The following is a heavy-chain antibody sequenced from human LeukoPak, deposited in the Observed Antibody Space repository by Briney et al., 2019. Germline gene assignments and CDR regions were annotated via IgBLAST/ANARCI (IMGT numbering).Heavy chain of an antibody. D-gene: IGHD3-22*01. CDR3: ARDLDYDSSGYSF. J-gene: IGHJ4*02. CDR1: GYTFTGYY. V-gene: IGHV1-2*02. Sequence: GASVKVSCKASGYTFTGYYMHWVRQAPGQGLEWMGWINPNSGGTNYAQKFQGRVTMTRGTSISTAYMELSRLRSDDTAVYYCARDLDYDSSGYSFWGQGTLVTVSS. CDR2: INPNSGGT.